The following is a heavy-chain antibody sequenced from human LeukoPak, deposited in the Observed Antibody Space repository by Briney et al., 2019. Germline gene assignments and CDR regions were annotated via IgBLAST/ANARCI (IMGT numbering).Heavy chain of an antibody. CDR1: GYSISSGYY. J-gene: IGHJ4*02. Sequence: TSETLSLTCAVSGYSISSGYYWGWIRQPPRKGLEWIGSIYHNGNTNYNPSLKSRVTISVDTSKNQFSLKLSSVTAADTAVYYCARELGSSSNFDYWGQGTLVTVSS. D-gene: IGHD6-6*01. V-gene: IGHV4-38-2*02. CDR3: ARELGSSSNFDY. CDR2: IYHNGNT.